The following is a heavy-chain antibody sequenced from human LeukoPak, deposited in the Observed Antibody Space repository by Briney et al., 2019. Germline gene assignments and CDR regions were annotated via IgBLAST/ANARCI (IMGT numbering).Heavy chain of an antibody. J-gene: IGHJ4*02. CDR2: IYSGGST. CDR1: GFTVSSNY. CDR3: ARDTDYGGDSLGYFDY. Sequence: PGGSLRLSCAASGFTVSSNYMSWVRQAPGKGLEWVSIIYSGGSTYYADSVKGRFTISRDNSKNTMYLQMNSLRADDTAVYYCARDTDYGGDSLGYFDYWGQGTLVTVSS. D-gene: IGHD4-23*01. V-gene: IGHV3-53*01.